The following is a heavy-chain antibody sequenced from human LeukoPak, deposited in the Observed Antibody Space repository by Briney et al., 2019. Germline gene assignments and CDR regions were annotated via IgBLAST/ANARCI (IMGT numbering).Heavy chain of an antibody. D-gene: IGHD4-17*01. Sequence: GGSLRLSCAASGFTFSSYSMNWVRQAPGRGLEWVSSIPSRSSDIYYADSVKGRFTISRDNAKNALYLQMSSLRAEDTAVYYCARAPGPTVTIYYYGMDVWGQGTTVTVSS. CDR1: GFTFSSYS. CDR2: IPSRSSDI. V-gene: IGHV3-21*01. J-gene: IGHJ6*02. CDR3: ARAPGPTVTIYYYGMDV.